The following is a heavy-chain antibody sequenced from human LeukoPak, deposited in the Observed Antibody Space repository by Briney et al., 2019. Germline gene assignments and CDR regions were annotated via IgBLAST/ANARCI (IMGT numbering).Heavy chain of an antibody. V-gene: IGHV1-18*01. CDR3: ARDIIAARPNWFDP. Sequence: GASVKVSCKASGYSFTTYGISWVRQAPGLGLEWMGWISAYNGNTNYAQKLQGRVTMTTDTSTSTAYMELGSLRYDDTAVYYCARDIIAARPNWFDPWGQGTLVTVSS. J-gene: IGHJ5*02. D-gene: IGHD6-6*01. CDR2: ISAYNGNT. CDR1: GYSFTTYG.